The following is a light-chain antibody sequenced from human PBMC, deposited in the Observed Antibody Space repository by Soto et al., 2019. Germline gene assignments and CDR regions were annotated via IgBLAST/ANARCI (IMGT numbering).Light chain of an antibody. CDR1: SRHSSYA. CDR2: LNSDGRH. CDR3: QTWGTGILV. J-gene: IGLJ2*01. Sequence: QLVLIQSPSASASLGASVKLTCTLSSRHSSYAIAWHQQQPEKGPRYLMKLNSDGRHTKGDGIPDRFSGSSSGTERYLTISSLQSEDEADYYCQTWGTGILVFGGGTKLTVL. V-gene: IGLV4-69*01.